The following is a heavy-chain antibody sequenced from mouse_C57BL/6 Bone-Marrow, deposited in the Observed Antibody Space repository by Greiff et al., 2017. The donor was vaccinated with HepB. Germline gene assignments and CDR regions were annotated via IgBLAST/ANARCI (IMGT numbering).Heavy chain of an antibody. Sequence: EVKLMESGGGLVQPGGSLSLSCAASGFTFTDYYMSWVRQPPGKALEWLGFIRNKANGYTTEYSASVKGRFTISRDNSQSILYLQMNALRAEDSATYYCARYDYGSSNAYWGQGTLVTVSA. CDR1: GFTFTDYY. D-gene: IGHD1-1*01. CDR2: IRNKANGYTT. CDR3: ARYDYGSSNAY. V-gene: IGHV7-3*01. J-gene: IGHJ3*01.